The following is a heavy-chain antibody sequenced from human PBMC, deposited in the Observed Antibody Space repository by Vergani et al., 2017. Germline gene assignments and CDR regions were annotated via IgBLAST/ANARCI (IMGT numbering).Heavy chain of an antibody. CDR1: GFSFRTFS. V-gene: IGHV3-74*02. CDR2: ISPDGRTT. J-gene: IGHJ6*03. Sequence: EVQLVESGGGLVKPGGSLRLSCAASGFSFRTFSMFWVRQPPGKGLAWVSKISPDGRTTEYADSVRGRFTISRDNANSMLYLQMNSLRDDDTAVYYCARSGYCAHGVCYMTYYYYMDVWGKGTAVTVSS. D-gene: IGHD2-8*01. CDR3: ARSGYCAHGVCYMTYYYYMDV.